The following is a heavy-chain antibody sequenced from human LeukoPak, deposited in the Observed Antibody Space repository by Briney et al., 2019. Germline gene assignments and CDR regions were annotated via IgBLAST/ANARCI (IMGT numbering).Heavy chain of an antibody. Sequence: GGSLRLSCAASGFTFSSYGIHWVRQAPGKGLEWVAVISYDGSNKYYADSVKGRFTIPRDNSKNTLYLQMNSLRAEDTAVYYCAKDDDYIWGSYRRYYYMDVWGKGTTVTVSS. V-gene: IGHV3-30*18. CDR1: GFTFSSYG. CDR3: AKDDDYIWGSYRRYYYMDV. J-gene: IGHJ6*03. D-gene: IGHD3-16*02. CDR2: ISYDGSNK.